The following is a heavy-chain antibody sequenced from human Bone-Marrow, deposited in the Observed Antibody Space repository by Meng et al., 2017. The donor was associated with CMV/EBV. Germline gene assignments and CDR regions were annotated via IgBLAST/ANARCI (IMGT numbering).Heavy chain of an antibody. CDR1: GFTVSSNY. CDR3: ARFSQGGCSSTSCYTNGMDV. CDR2: IYSDDST. V-gene: IGHV3-53*01. D-gene: IGHD2-2*02. Sequence: GGSLRLSCAASGFTVSSNYMSWVRQAPGKGLEWVSVIYSDDSTYYADSVKGRFTISRDNSKNTLYLQMNSLRAEDTAVYYCARFSQGGCSSTSCYTNGMDVWGQGTTVTVSS. J-gene: IGHJ6*02.